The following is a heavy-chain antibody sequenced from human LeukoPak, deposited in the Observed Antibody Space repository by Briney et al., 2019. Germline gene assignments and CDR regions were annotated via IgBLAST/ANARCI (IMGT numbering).Heavy chain of an antibody. CDR3: ARAKGVVPAAYYMDV. Sequence: PSETLSLTCAVYGGSFRGYYWSRIRQPPGKALEWIGEINHSGSTNYNPSLKSRVTISVDTSKNQFSLKLSSVTAADTAVYYCARAKGVVPAAYYMDVWGKGTTVTVSS. CDR1: GGSFRGYY. V-gene: IGHV4-34*01. CDR2: INHSGST. D-gene: IGHD2-2*01. J-gene: IGHJ6*03.